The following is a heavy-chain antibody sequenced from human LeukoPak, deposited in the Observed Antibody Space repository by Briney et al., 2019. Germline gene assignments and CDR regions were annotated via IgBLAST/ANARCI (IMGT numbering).Heavy chain of an antibody. J-gene: IGHJ5*02. V-gene: IGHV4-59*12. CDR3: ARVGWYYDILTGYSKYNWFDP. D-gene: IGHD3-9*01. Sequence: KPSETLSLTCTVSGGSIGNYYWSWIRQPPGKGLEWIGYIYYSGSTYYNPSLKSRVTISVDTSKNQFSLKLSSVTAADTAVYYCARVGWYYDILTGYSKYNWFDPWGQGTLVTVSS. CDR1: GGSIGNYY. CDR2: IYYSGST.